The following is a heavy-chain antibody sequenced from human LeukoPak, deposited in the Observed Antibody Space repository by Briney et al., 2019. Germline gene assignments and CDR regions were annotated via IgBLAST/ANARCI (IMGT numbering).Heavy chain of an antibody. CDR2: IYYSGST. V-gene: IGHV4-31*03. CDR3: AREDDLYGMDV. CDR1: GGSISSGGYY. Sequence: SQTLSLTCTVSGGSISSGGYYWSWIRQHPGKGLEWIGYIYYSGSTYYNPSLKSRVTISVDTSKNQFSLQLNSVTPEDTAVYYCAREDDLYGMDVWGQGTTVTVSS. J-gene: IGHJ6*02. D-gene: IGHD1-1*01.